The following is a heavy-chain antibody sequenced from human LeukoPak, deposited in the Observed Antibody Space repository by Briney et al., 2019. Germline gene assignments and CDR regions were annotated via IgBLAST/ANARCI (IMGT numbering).Heavy chain of an antibody. CDR1: GGTFGSYA. CDR2: IIPIFGTA. CDR3: ARDYRMTMIVD. V-gene: IGHV1-69*05. J-gene: IGHJ4*01. D-gene: IGHD3-22*01. Sequence: ASVKVSCKASGGTFGSYAISWVRQAPGQGLEWMGGIIPIFGTANYAQKFQGRVTMTRDMSTSTVYMELSSLRSEDTAVYYCARDYRMTMIVDWGQGTLVTVSS.